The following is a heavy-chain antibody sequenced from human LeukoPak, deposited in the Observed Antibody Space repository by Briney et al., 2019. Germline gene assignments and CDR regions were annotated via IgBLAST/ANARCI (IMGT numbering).Heavy chain of an antibody. CDR3: ARDGDRGQYSDY. CDR2: ISYDGSNK. Sequence: GGSLRLSCAASGFTFSSYAMHWVRQAPGKGLEWVAVISYDGSNKYYADSVKGRFTISRDNSKNTLYLQMNSLRAEDTAVYCCARDGDRGQYSDYWGQGTLVTVSS. D-gene: IGHD2-21*01. J-gene: IGHJ4*02. CDR1: GFTFSSYA. V-gene: IGHV3-30-3*01.